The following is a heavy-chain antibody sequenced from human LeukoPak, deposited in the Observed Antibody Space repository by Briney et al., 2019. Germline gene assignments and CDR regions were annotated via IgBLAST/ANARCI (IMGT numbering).Heavy chain of an antibody. CDR1: GGSISSYY. V-gene: IGHV4-4*07. D-gene: IGHD2-15*01. J-gene: IGHJ6*02. CDR2: IYTSGST. Sequence: PSETLSLTCTVSGGSISSYYWSWIRQPAGKGLEWIGRIYTSGSTNYNPSLKSRVTMSVDTSKNQFSLKLSSVTAADTVVYYCARDQSEGYCSGGSCYHVHYGMDVWGQGTTVTVSS. CDR3: ARDQSEGYCSGGSCYHVHYGMDV.